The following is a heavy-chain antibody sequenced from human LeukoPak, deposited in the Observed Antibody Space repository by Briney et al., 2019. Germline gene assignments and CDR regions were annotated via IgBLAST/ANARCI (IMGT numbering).Heavy chain of an antibody. V-gene: IGHV1-69*04. J-gene: IGHJ4*02. CDR1: GGTFSSYA. Sequence: SVKVSCKASGGTFSSYAISWVRQAPGQGLEWMGRIIPILGIANYAQKFQGRVTITADKSTSTAYMELSSLRSEDMAVYYCARGGDESYFDYWGQGTLVTVSS. CDR2: IIPILGIA. CDR3: ARGGDESYFDY.